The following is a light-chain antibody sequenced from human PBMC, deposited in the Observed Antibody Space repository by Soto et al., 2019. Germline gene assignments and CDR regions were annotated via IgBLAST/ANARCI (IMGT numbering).Light chain of an antibody. CDR3: EEWDDCLSVLHV. V-gene: IGLV1-47*01. CDR2: RNN. Sequence: QSVLTQPPSASGTPGQRVTISCSGSSSNIGSNYVYWYQQLPGTAPKLLIYRNNQRPSGVPDRFSGSKSGTSASLAISGLGSEDEADYYCEEWDDCLSVLHVLGTGKKVTVL. CDR1: SSNIGSNY. J-gene: IGLJ1*01.